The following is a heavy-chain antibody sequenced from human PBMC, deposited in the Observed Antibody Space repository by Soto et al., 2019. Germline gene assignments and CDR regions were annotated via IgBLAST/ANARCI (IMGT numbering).Heavy chain of an antibody. CDR2: IYHRGGT. CDR1: GDSISNDNW. CDR3: AKTGGYSSAYLDY. J-gene: IGHJ4*02. Sequence: QVQLQESGPGLVKPSGTLSLTCAVSGDSISNDNWWSWVRQPPGKGLEWIGEIYHRGGTNYNPSLKSRVTISVDKSTNHFSLTLTSVSAADTAVYYCAKTGGYSSAYLDYWGQGTVVTVSS. D-gene: IGHD4-4*01. V-gene: IGHV4-4*02.